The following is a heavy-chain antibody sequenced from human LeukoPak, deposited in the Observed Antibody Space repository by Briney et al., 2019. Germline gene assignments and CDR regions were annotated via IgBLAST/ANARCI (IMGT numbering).Heavy chain of an antibody. J-gene: IGHJ4*02. CDR2: ISPNSGGT. V-gene: IGHV1-2*02. CDR3: ASSITMIVVVTPAPNFDY. CDR1: GYTXTGYY. Sequence: ASVKVSCKASGYTXTGYYMHGVRQAPGQGLEWMGWISPNSGGTKYAQKFQGRVTMTRDTSISTAYMELSRLRSDDTAVYYCASSITMIVVVTPAPNFDYWGQGTLVTVSS. D-gene: IGHD3-22*01.